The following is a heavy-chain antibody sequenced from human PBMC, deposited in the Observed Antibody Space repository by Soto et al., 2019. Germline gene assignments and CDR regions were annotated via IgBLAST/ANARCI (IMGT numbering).Heavy chain of an antibody. CDR1: GFIFSRYF. J-gene: IGHJ5*02. Sequence: QVQVVESGGGVVQPGRSLRLSCAASGFIFSRYFMHWVRQAPGKGLEWVALISDDGTTKYYADSVTGRFTISRDNSKNTLYLQMNSLSADDTAVYYCTRADLTVTLSVFDPWGQGTLVTVSS. D-gene: IGHD4-17*01. V-gene: IGHV3-30-3*01. CDR3: TRADLTVTLSVFDP. CDR2: ISDDGTTK.